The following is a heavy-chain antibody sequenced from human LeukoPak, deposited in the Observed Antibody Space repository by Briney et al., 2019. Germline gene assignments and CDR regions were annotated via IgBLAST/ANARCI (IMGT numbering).Heavy chain of an antibody. Sequence: GASVKVSCKASGYTFTSYGISWVRQAPGQGLEWMGWISDYNGNTNYAQKLQGRVTITTDESTSTAYMELSSLRSEDTAVYYCASVRGPYCGGDCYSGDAFDIWGQGTMVTVSS. J-gene: IGHJ3*02. D-gene: IGHD2-21*02. CDR1: GYTFTSYG. CDR3: ASVRGPYCGGDCYSGDAFDI. CDR2: ISDYNGNT. V-gene: IGHV1-18*01.